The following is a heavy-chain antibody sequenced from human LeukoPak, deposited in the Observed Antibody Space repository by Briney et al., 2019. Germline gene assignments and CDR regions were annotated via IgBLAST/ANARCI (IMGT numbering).Heavy chain of an antibody. CDR2: ICYSGDT. D-gene: IGHD6-13*01. V-gene: IGHV4-59*01. CDR3: ARSQQLIRTFDS. Sequence: SETLSLTCIVSGDSISPYYWNWIRQPPGKGLEWIGYICYSGDTNYNPSLKSRVTMSVDTSKNQFSLKLTSVTAADTAVYYCARSQQLIRTFDSWGQGTLVTVSS. J-gene: IGHJ4*02. CDR1: GDSISPYY.